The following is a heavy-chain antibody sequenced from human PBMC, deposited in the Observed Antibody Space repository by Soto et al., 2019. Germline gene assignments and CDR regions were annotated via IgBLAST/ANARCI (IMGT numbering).Heavy chain of an antibody. Sequence: QITLKESGPTLVKPTQTLTLTCAFSGFSLNTPGVGVGWIRQPPGKALEWLALIYWDDDKRYSPSLEGRLTITKDTSRNQVVVTMTYLDPVDTATYYCAHRPHPYEVYFDLWGRGTMVTVSS. J-gene: IGHJ2*01. D-gene: IGHD3-22*01. CDR1: GFSLNTPGVG. CDR2: IYWDDDK. CDR3: AHRPHPYEVYFDL. V-gene: IGHV2-5*02.